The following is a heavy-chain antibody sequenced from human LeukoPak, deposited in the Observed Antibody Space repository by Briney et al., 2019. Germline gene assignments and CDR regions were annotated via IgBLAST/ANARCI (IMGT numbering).Heavy chain of an antibody. V-gene: IGHV3-48*01. CDR3: ARDIVVVVATDYYFDY. CDR2: ISSTSSTI. CDR1: GFTFSTYG. J-gene: IGHJ4*02. Sequence: GGSLRLSCAASGFTFSTYGMNWVRQAPGKGLEWVSFISSTSSTIYYADSVKGRFTISRDNAKNSLCLQMNSLRAEDTAVYYCARDIVVVVATDYYFDYWGQGTLVTVSS. D-gene: IGHD2-15*01.